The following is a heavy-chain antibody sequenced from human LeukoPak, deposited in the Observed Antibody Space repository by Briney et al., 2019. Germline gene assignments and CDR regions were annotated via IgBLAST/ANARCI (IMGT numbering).Heavy chain of an antibody. CDR3: ARAYSSAGHATGY. V-gene: IGHV4-34*01. CDR1: GGSFSGYY. CDR2: INHSGST. J-gene: IGHJ4*02. D-gene: IGHD6-25*01. Sequence: SETLSLTCAVYGGSFSGYYWGWIRQPPGKGLEWIGEINHSGSTNYNPSLKSRVTISVDTSKNQFSLKLSSVTAADTAVYYCARAYSSAGHATGYWGQGTLVTVSS.